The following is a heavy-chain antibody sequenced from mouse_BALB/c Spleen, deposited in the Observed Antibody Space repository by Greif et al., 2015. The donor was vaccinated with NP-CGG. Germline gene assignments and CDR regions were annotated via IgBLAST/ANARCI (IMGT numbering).Heavy chain of an antibody. CDR3: ARFDYDPYYAKDY. Sequence: EVQRVESGGGLVQPGGSRKLSCAASGFTFSSFGMHWVRQAPEKGLEWVAYISSGSSTIYYADTVKGRFTISRDNPKNSLFLQMTSLRSEDTAMYYCARFDYDPYYAKDYWGQGTSVTVSS. V-gene: IGHV5-17*02. D-gene: IGHD2-4*01. CDR1: GFTFSSFG. CDR2: ISSGSSTI. J-gene: IGHJ4*01.